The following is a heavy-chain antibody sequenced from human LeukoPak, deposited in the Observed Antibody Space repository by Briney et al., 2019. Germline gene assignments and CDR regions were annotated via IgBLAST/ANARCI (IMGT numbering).Heavy chain of an antibody. V-gene: IGHV3-7*01. CDR1: GFTFNSFF. Sequence: PGGSLRLSCAASGFTFNSFFLNWVRLTPGRELEWVACISQDGSETFYMDSVRGRFTISRDNTKNSLYVQMDSLRAEDTAVYFCVRDLGHSRHYFEYWGQGALVTVSS. J-gene: IGHJ4*02. CDR2: ISQDGSET. D-gene: IGHD7-27*01. CDR3: VRDLGHSRHYFEY.